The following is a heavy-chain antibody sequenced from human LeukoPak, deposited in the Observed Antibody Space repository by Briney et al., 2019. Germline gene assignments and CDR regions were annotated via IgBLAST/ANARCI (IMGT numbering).Heavy chain of an antibody. J-gene: IGHJ6*02. D-gene: IGHD2-2*01. CDR2: IRNSGTYT. CDR3: ARDFQPRYCSSSSCSPA. CDR1: GFTFSSYA. V-gene: IGHV3-21*01. Sequence: GGSLRLSCAASGFTFSSYAMSWVRQAPGKGLEWVSSIRNSGTYTYYADSVKGRFTISRDNAKSSLYLQMNSLRAEDTAVYYCARDFQPRYCSSSSCSPAWGQGTTVTVSS.